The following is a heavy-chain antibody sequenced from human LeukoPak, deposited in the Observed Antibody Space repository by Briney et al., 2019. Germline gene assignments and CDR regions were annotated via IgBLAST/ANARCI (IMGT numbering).Heavy chain of an antibody. CDR1: GYTLTELS. J-gene: IGHJ4*02. CDR3: ATGHTTGTPPYYFDY. Sequence: ASVKVSCKVSGYTLTELSMHWVRQAPGKGLEWMGGFDPEDGETIYAQKFQGRVTMTEDTSTDTAYMELSSLRSEGTAVYYCATGHTTGTPPYYFDYWGRGTLVTVSS. D-gene: IGHD1-1*01. V-gene: IGHV1-24*01. CDR2: FDPEDGET.